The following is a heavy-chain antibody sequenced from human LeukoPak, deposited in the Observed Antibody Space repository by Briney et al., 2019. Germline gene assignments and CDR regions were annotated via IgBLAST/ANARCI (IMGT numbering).Heavy chain of an antibody. CDR2: IIHGGSA. V-gene: IGHV4-34*12. Sequence: SETLSLTCAVYVGSFSGYNWTWIRQPPGGGRGWIGEIIHGGSANYNPSLKSRVTISVDTTKNQFSLNLTSVTAADTAVSYCARYRPPDCGGDCYSEAFDIWGQGTMVTVSS. J-gene: IGHJ3*02. CDR1: VGSFSGYN. D-gene: IGHD2-21*02. CDR3: ARYRPPDCGGDCYSEAFDI.